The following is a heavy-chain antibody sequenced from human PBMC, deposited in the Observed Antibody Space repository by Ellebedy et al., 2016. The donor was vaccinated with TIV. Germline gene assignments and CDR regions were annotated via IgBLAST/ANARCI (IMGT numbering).Heavy chain of an antibody. CDR3: ARDNTVGGTNWFDP. CDR1: GYTFTSYG. CDR2: ISGLNGKT. J-gene: IGHJ5*02. V-gene: IGHV1-18*01. D-gene: IGHD6-19*01. Sequence: AASVKVSCKTSGYTFTSYGVRWVRQAPGQGLEWMGWISGLNGKTKYARTVQGRVTLTTDTAARTVYMELTSLRSDDTDVYYCARDNTVGGTNWFDPWGQGTLVIVSS.